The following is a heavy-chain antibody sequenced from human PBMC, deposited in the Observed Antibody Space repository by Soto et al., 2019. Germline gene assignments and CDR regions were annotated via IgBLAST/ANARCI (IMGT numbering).Heavy chain of an antibody. D-gene: IGHD3-16*01. Sequence: SCPSGVNPPQTLTLTCSCSGFSLSTSGMFVSWIRQPPGKALEWLALIDWDDHKYYSTSLRTRLTISKQTANKQVAPTTSNIAPVDTATYHCARASTYAAVPFDCWAQGTLVTDSS. CDR3: ARASTYAAVPFDC. CDR2: IDWDDHK. CDR1: GFSLSTSGMF. J-gene: IGHJ4*02. V-gene: IGHV2-70*01.